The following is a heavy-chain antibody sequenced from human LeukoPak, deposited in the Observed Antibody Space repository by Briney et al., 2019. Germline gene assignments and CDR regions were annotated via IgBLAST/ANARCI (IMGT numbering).Heavy chain of an antibody. Sequence: GGSLRLSCAASGFTFSSYAMSWVRQAPGKGLEWVSAISGSGGSTYYADSVKGRSTISRDNSKNTLYLQMNSLRAEDTAVYYCAKDAPVNIVVVPAANSWGQGTLVTVSS. CDR3: AKDAPVNIVVVPAANS. J-gene: IGHJ4*02. D-gene: IGHD2-2*01. CDR2: ISGSGGST. V-gene: IGHV3-23*01. CDR1: GFTFSSYA.